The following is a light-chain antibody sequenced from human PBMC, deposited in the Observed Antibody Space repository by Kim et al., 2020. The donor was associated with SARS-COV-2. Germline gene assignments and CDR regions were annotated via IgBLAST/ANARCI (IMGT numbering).Light chain of an antibody. J-gene: IGKJ2*01. CDR1: QSVSSTY. Sequence: EIVLTQSPGTLSLYPGERATLSCRASQSVSSTYLAWYQQKPGQAPKLLIYGASTRATGIPDRFSGSGSGTEFSLTITRLEPEDFAVYYCQQCGRSPYSFGQGTKLEI. CDR2: GAS. V-gene: IGKV3-20*01. CDR3: QQCGRSPYS.